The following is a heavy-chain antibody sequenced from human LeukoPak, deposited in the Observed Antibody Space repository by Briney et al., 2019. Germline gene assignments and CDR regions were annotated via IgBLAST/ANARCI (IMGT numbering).Heavy chain of an antibody. Sequence: ASVKVSCKASGYTFTSYGISWVRQAPGQGLEWMGWISAYNGNTNYAQKLQGRVTMTTDTSTSTAYMELRSLRSDDTAVYYCARMGGITVTTNRKENWFDPRGQGTLVTVSS. D-gene: IGHD4-17*01. J-gene: IGHJ5*02. CDR2: ISAYNGNT. V-gene: IGHV1-18*04. CDR1: GYTFTSYG. CDR3: ARMGGITVTTNRKENWFDP.